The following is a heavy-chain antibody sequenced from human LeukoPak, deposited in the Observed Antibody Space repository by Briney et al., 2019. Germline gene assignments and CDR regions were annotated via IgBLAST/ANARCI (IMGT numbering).Heavy chain of an antibody. CDR3: AADGYSSPFDH. V-gene: IGHV3-7*01. Sequence: GGSLRLSFAASGFIFSNYWMNWVRQTPGKGLEWVANIKKDGSEKYYVDSERGRFTISRDNAKNSLYLQINSLRAEDTAVYYCAADGYSSPFDHWGQGTLVTVSS. CDR1: GFIFSNYW. CDR2: IKKDGSEK. D-gene: IGHD5-24*01. J-gene: IGHJ4*02.